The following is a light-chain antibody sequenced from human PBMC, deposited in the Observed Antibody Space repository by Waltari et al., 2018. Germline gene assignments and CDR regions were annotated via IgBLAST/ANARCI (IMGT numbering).Light chain of an antibody. V-gene: IGKV3-20*01. CDR3: QHYVRLPAT. CDR1: QSVSRT. Sequence: EIVLTQSPGTLSLSPGERATLSCRASQSVSRTLAWYQQKPGQAPRILIYGASTRATGIPERFSGGGSGTDFSLTISRLEPEDFAVYYCQHYVRLPATFGQGTKVEIK. CDR2: GAS. J-gene: IGKJ1*01.